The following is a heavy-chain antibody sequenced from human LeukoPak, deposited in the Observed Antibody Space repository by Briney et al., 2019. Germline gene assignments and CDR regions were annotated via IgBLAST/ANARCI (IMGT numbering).Heavy chain of an antibody. Sequence: GGSLRLSCVVSGFPLTGNYMSWIRQAPGKGLEWGAYISSGSYSKYDADSVRGRFTISRDNTNNSLYLEMSNLRVNDMAFYYCARGKRTFDPWGQGTLVSVSS. CDR3: ARGKRTFDP. J-gene: IGHJ5*02. CDR1: GFPLTGNY. CDR2: ISSGSYSK. V-gene: IGHV3-11*01.